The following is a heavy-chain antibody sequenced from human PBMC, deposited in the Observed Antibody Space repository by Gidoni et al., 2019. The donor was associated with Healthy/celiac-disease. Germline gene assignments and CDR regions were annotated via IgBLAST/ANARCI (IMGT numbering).Heavy chain of an antibody. CDR3: ARDANGYYYGMDV. CDR1: GFTFSSYE. CDR2: ISSSGSTI. Sequence: EVQLVESGGGLVQPGGSRRLSCAASGFTFSSYEMNWVRQAPGKGLEWVSYISSSGSTIYYADSVKGRFTISRDNAKNSLYLQMNSLRAEDTAVYYCARDANGYYYGMDVWGQGTTVTVSS. V-gene: IGHV3-48*03. D-gene: IGHD2-8*01. J-gene: IGHJ6*02.